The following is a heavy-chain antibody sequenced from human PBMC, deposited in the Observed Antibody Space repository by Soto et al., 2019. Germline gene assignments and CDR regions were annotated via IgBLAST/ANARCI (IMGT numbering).Heavy chain of an antibody. J-gene: IGHJ6*02. CDR1: GYIFTAYY. D-gene: IGHD1-1*01. V-gene: IGHV1-2*02. Sequence: QVQLVQSGAEVKKPGASVKVSCKASGYIFTAYYQHWVRQAPGQTLEWKGWINPNSGGTNYAQTFQDRVTMTTDTSTSTAYMELRSLRSDDTAVYYCARDPNWNEGAFDYYYGMDVWGQGTTVTVSS. CDR3: ARDPNWNEGAFDYYYGMDV. CDR2: INPNSGGT.